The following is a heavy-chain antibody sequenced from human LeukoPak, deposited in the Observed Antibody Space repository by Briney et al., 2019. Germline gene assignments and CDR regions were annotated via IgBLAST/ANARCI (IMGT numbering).Heavy chain of an antibody. CDR1: GFMFSSNW. CDR2: IWYDGGNK. CDR3: ARGPSIAAAEDHFDY. J-gene: IGHJ4*02. Sequence: GGSLRLSCAASGFMFSSNWMSWVRLAPGRGLEWVAVIWYDGGNKYYADSVKGRFTISRDNSKNTLYLQMNSLRAEDTAVYYCARGPSIAAAEDHFDYWGQGTLVTVSS. D-gene: IGHD6-13*01. V-gene: IGHV3-33*08.